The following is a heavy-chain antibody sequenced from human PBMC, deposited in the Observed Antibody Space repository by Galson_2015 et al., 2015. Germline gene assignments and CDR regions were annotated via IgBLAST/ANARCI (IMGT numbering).Heavy chain of an antibody. J-gene: IGHJ5*02. CDR3: ARDSYASRSWGRAWFVP. Sequence: SLRLSCAASGFTLSGYVMSWVRQAPGKGLEWVSSISASGGTTDYTDSVKGRFTISRDNSRNTLYLQMNSLRVEDTALYFCARDSYASRSWGRAWFVPWVPGSLVTVS. D-gene: IGHD3-10*01. CDR2: ISASGGTT. CDR1: GFTLSGYV. V-gene: IGHV3-23*01.